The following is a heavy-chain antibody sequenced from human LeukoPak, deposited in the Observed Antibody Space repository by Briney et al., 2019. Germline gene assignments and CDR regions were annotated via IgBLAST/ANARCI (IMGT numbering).Heavy chain of an antibody. Sequence: PGGSLRLSCAASGFTFSSYSMNWVRQAPGKGLEWVSSISSSSSYIYYADSVKGRFTISRDNAKNSLYLQMNSLRAEDTAVYYCARGDMVRGVIMDYYYGMDVWGQGTTVTVSS. CDR2: ISSSSSYI. CDR3: ARGDMVRGVIMDYYYGMDV. J-gene: IGHJ6*02. CDR1: GFTFSSYS. V-gene: IGHV3-21*01. D-gene: IGHD3-10*01.